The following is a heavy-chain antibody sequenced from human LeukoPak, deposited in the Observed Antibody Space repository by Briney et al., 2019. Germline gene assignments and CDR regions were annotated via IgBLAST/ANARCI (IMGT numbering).Heavy chain of an antibody. D-gene: IGHD6-13*01. CDR1: GGSISSYY. V-gene: IGHV4-59*01. CDR2: IYYSGST. J-gene: IGHJ4*02. Sequence: SETLSLTCTVSGGSISSYYWSWIRQPPGKGLEWIGYIYYSGSTNYNPSLKSRVTISVDTSKNQFSLKLSSVTAADTAVYYCAREMRAAGEIDYWGQGTLVTVSS. CDR3: AREMRAAGEIDY.